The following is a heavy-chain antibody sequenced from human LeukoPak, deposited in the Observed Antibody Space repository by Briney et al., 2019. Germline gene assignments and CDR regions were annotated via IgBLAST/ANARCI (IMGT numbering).Heavy chain of an antibody. CDR1: GGSISSGSYY. CDR3: ARDGEQAMDV. Sequence: SETLSRNGTVSGGSISSGSYYWSWIRQPAGKGLEWIGRIYTSGSTNYNPSLKSRVTISVDTSKNQFSLKLSSVTAADTAVYYCARDGEQAMDVWGKGTTVTVSS. V-gene: IGHV4-61*02. CDR2: IYTSGST. J-gene: IGHJ6*03.